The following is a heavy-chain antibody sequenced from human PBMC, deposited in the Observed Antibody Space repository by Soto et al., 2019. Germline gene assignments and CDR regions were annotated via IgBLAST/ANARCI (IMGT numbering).Heavy chain of an antibody. CDR2: INAGNGNT. Sequence: QAQLVQSGAEVKKPGASVKVSCKASGYTFTSYAMHWVRQAPGQRLEWMGWINAGNGNTKYSQKFQGRVTITRDTSASTAYMELSSLRSEDTAVYYCARAHCSGGSCYSGDAFDIWGQGTMVTVSS. CDR1: GYTFTSYA. V-gene: IGHV1-3*01. D-gene: IGHD2-15*01. J-gene: IGHJ3*02. CDR3: ARAHCSGGSCYSGDAFDI.